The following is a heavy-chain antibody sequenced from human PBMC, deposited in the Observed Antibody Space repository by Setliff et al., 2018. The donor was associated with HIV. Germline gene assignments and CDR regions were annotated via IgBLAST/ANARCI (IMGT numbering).Heavy chain of an antibody. Sequence: QAGGSLRLSCATSGFIFSSYWMSWVRQAPGKGLEWVANIKQDGSEKYYVDSVKGRFTVSRDNAKNSVYLQMNSLRAEDTAVYYCARDIGRDYDTTEDWFDPWGQGTLVTVSS. CDR3: ARDIGRDYDTTEDWFDP. J-gene: IGHJ5*02. CDR2: IKQDGSEK. D-gene: IGHD3-22*01. V-gene: IGHV3-7*03. CDR1: GFIFSSYW.